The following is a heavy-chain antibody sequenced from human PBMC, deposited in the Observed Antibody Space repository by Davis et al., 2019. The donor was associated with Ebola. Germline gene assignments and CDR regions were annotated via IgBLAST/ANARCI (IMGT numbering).Heavy chain of an antibody. D-gene: IGHD6-13*01. J-gene: IGHJ4*02. Sequence: PGGSLRLSCAASGFTFSSYGMHWVRQAPGKGLEWVAVIWYDGSNKYYADSVKGRFTISRDNSKNTLYVQMNSLRAEDTAVYYCARGASSSSWTRGLWYFDYWGQGTLVTASS. CDR3: ARGASSSSWTRGLWYFDY. CDR1: GFTFSSYG. V-gene: IGHV3-33*01. CDR2: IWYDGSNK.